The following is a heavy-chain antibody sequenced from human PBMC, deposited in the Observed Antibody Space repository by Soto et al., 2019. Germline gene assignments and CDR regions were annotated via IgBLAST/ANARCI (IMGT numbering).Heavy chain of an antibody. D-gene: IGHD6-19*01. CDR1: GGIFSNFA. Sequence: QVQLVQSGAEVKKPGSSVKVSCKASGGIFSNFAFNWMRQAPGQGLEWMGGIIPTLGTPHYAQTFLGRVTITADDSTRTVSMEMSSLTVEDTAVYYCARVGLGAYDYWGQGTLVIVSS. CDR2: IIPTLGTP. V-gene: IGHV1-69*01. J-gene: IGHJ4*02. CDR3: ARVGLGAYDY.